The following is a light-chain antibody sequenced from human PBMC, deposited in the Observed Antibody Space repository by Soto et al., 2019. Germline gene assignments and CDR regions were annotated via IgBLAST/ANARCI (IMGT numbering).Light chain of an antibody. Sequence: EIVLTQSPVTLSLSPGERATLSCTASLSISTYLAWYQLKPGQPPRLLIYEASNRATGIPARFSGSGSGTDFTLTISSLEPEDFAIYYCQQRSNWPPGTFGGGTKVEIK. CDR3: QQRSNWPPGT. CDR2: EAS. CDR1: LSISTY. J-gene: IGKJ4*01. V-gene: IGKV3-11*01.